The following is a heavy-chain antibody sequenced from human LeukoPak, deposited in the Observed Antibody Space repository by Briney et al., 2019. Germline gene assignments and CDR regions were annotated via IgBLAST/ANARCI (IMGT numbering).Heavy chain of an antibody. CDR2: IYYSGCT. CDR1: GGSISSYY. CDR3: ARVDPYSSSTLEVFDY. J-gene: IGHJ4*02. Sequence: SETLSLTCTVSGGSISSYYWSWIRQPPGKGLEWIGYIYYSGCTKYHLSLKSQVSISVVTSKLQFSLKLSSVTSADTAVYYCARVDPYSSSTLEVFDYWGQGTLVTVSS. D-gene: IGHD6-6*01. V-gene: IGHV4-59*01.